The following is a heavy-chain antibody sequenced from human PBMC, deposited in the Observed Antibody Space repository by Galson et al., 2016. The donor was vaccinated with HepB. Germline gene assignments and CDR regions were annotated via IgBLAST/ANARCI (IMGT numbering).Heavy chain of an antibody. V-gene: IGHV3-23*01. CDR3: AKGRPMDNFWSGYYTDFDY. J-gene: IGHJ4*02. D-gene: IGHD3-3*01. Sequence: SLRLSCAASGFTFSNYAMNWVRQAPGKGLEWVSAMSGGGGDAYYVDSMRGRFTISRDNSKNTLYLQLKSLRAEDTAVYYCAKGRPMDNFWSGYYTDFDYWGQGTLVTVSS. CDR2: MSGGGGDA. CDR1: GFTFSNYA.